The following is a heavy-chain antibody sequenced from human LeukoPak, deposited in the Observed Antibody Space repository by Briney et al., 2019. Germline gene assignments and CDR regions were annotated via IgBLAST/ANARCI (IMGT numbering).Heavy chain of an antibody. J-gene: IGHJ4*02. CDR3: ARGSGVYYYDSSGHRY. CDR1: GYTFTSYG. V-gene: IGHV1-18*01. CDR2: ISAYNGNT. D-gene: IGHD3-22*01. Sequence: ASVKVSCKASGYTFTSYGISWVRQAPGQGLEWMGWISAYNGNTNYAQKLQGRVTRTTDTSTSTAYMELRSLRSDDTAVYYCARGSGVYYYDSSGHRYWGQGTLVTVSS.